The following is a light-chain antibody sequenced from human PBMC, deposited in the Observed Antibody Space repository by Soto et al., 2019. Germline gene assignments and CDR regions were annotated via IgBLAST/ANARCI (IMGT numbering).Light chain of an antibody. CDR1: QSISNY. V-gene: IGKV1-39*01. J-gene: IGKJ1*01. CDR2: AAS. CDR3: QQYDSFSVT. Sequence: DIQMTQSPSSLSASVGDRVTITCRASQSISNYLNWYQQKAGKAPKLLIYAASSLEGGVPSRFSGSGSGTEFTLTISSLQPDDFATYYCQQYDSFSVTFGQGTKVDI.